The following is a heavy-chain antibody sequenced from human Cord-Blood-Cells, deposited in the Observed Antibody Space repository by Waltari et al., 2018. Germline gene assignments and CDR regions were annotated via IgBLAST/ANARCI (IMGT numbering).Heavy chain of an antibody. J-gene: IGHJ2*01. Sequence: QLQLQESGPGLVKPSETLSLTCTVSGGSISSSSYYWGWIRQPPGKGLEWIGSIYYSGSTYYNPSLKSRVTISVDTSKNQFSLKLSSVTAADTAVYYCARRLRGAPDWYFDLWGRGTLVTVSS. CDR1: GGSISSSSYY. CDR2: IYYSGST. CDR3: ARRLRGAPDWYFDL. D-gene: IGHD3-16*01. V-gene: IGHV4-39*01.